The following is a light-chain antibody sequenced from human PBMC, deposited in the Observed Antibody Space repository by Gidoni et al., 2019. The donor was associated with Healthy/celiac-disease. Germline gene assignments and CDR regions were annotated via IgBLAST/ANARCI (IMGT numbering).Light chain of an antibody. CDR3: QQYYSTPQT. V-gene: IGKV4-1*01. CDR1: QSVLYSSNNKNY. Sequence: DIVMTQSPDSLAVSLCERATINCKSSQSVLYSSNNKNYLAWYQQNPGQPPKLLIYWASTRESGVPDPFSGSGSGTDFTLTISSLQAEDVAVYYCQQYYSTPQTFGQGTKVEIK. CDR2: WAS. J-gene: IGKJ1*01.